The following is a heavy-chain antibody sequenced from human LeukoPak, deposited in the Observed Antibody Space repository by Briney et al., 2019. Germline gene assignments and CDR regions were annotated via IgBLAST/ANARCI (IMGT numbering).Heavy chain of an antibody. CDR2: ISFSGST. V-gene: IGHV4-4*07. CDR1: GASISNYY. D-gene: IGHD6-13*01. J-gene: IGHJ6*03. CDR3: ARGGLEQQLTYYYYMDV. Sequence: SETLSLTCTVSGASISNYYWSWIRQPAAKGLEWIGRISFSGSTDYNPSLKSRVTISVDTSKNQFSLKLSSVTAADTAVYYCARGGLEQQLTYYYYMDVWGKGTTVTVSS.